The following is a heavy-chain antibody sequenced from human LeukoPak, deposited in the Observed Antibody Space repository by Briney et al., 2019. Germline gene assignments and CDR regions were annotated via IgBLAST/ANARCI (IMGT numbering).Heavy chain of an antibody. J-gene: IGHJ3*02. CDR2: IYTSGST. V-gene: IGHV4-61*02. CDR1: GGSISSGGYD. Sequence: NSSETLSLTCAVSGGSISSGGYDWGWIRQPAGKGLEWIGRIYTSGSTNYNPSLKSRVTMSVDTSKNQFSLKLSSVTAADTAVYYCAREKLFWYYDDSSLRDAFDIWGQGTMVTVSS. CDR3: AREKLFWYYDDSSLRDAFDI. D-gene: IGHD3-22*01.